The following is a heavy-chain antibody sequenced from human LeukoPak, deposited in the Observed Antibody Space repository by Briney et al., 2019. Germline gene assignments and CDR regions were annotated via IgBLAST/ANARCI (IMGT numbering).Heavy chain of an antibody. CDR3: AKMNVAVPAAIEGGNFDY. D-gene: IGHD2-2*01. J-gene: IGHJ4*02. CDR2: ISGSGGST. Sequence: GGSLRLSCAASGFTFSSYAMSWVRQAPGKGLEWVSAISGSGGSTYYADSVKGRFTISRDNSKNTLYLQMNSLRAEDTAVYYCAKMNVAVPAAIEGGNFDYWGQGTLVTVSS. V-gene: IGHV3-23*01. CDR1: GFTFSSYA.